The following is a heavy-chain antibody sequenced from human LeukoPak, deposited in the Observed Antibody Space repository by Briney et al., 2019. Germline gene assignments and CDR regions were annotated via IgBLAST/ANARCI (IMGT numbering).Heavy chain of an antibody. CDR1: GYSISSGYY. V-gene: IGHV4-38-2*01. CDR3: ARHASYDHYYYYYYMDV. D-gene: IGHD3-3*01. J-gene: IGHJ6*03. CDR2: IYHSGST. Sequence: SETLSLTCAVSGYSISSGYYWGWIRQPPGKGLEWIGSIYHSGSTYYNPSLKSRVTISVDTSKNQFSLKLSSMTAADTAVYYCARHASYDHYYYYYYMDVWGKGTTVTVSS.